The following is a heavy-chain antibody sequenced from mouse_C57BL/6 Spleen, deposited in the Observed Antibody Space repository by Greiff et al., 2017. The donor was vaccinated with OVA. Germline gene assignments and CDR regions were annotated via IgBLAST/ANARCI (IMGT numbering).Heavy chain of an antibody. Sequence: QVQLQQSGAELVKPGASVKISCKASGYAFSSYWMNWVKQRPGKGLEWIGQIYPGDGDTNYNGKFKGKATLTADKSSSTAYMQRSSLTSEDSAVYFCAYGSSPNWYCDVCGTGTTVTVSS. CDR2: IYPGDGDT. CDR1: GYAFSSYW. J-gene: IGHJ1*03. CDR3: AYGSSPNWYCDV. V-gene: IGHV1-80*01. D-gene: IGHD1-1*01.